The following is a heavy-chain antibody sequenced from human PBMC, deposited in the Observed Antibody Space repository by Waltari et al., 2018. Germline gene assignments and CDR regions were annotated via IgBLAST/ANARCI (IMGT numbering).Heavy chain of an antibody. CDR2: IITSSDT. V-gene: IGHV3-23*01. CDR1: GFTFSTLA. Sequence: EVQLLESGGGLIQPGGSLRLSCAASGFTFSTLAMNWVRQAPGGGLDWVSGIITSSDTYYADSVKGRFTISRDNSKNILYLQMNSLRADDTAVYYCVKGDWGDFWGQGTLVTVSS. J-gene: IGHJ4*02. D-gene: IGHD2-21*02. CDR3: VKGDWGDF.